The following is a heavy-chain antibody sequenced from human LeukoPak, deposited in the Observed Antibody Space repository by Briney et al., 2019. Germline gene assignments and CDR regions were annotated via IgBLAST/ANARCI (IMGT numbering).Heavy chain of an antibody. CDR2: INTNGANT. D-gene: IGHD6-6*01. Sequence: GGSLKLSCSASVFNFKSNSINWVRQAPWKGLEYVSCINTNGANTYYADSVKGRFTISRDNSRNTVYVQMNSLTPEDTAVYYCVKGLDYSSSQMDSWGQGTLVTVSS. J-gene: IGHJ4*02. V-gene: IGHV3-64*05. CDR3: VKGLDYSSSQMDS. CDR1: VFNFKSNS.